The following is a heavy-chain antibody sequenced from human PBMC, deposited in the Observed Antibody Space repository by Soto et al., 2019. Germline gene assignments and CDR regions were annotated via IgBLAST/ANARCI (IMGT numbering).Heavy chain of an antibody. CDR2: ISYDGRDS. Sequence: QVQLVESGGGVVPPGTSLRLSCAVSGFTFTAFAIHWVRQAPGKGLEWVAVISYDGRDSHYADSVKGRLTISRDNSKNTVFLQINSLTTEDTAVYYCAKDRYFDSYHFDYCGHGTRVTVSS. CDR3: AKDRYFDSYHFDY. V-gene: IGHV3-30*04. CDR1: GFTFTAFA. D-gene: IGHD3-9*01. J-gene: IGHJ4*01.